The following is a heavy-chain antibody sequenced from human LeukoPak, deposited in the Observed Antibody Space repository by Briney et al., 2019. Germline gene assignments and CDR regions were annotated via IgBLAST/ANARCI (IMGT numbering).Heavy chain of an antibody. CDR2: ILYDGTNK. Sequence: PGGSLRLSCAASGFTFSSFGMHWVRQAPGQGLEWVAFILYDGTNKYYADSVKGRFTISRDNSKNTLSLQMNSLRSEDTAVYYCAKDREQPEGVLSLYFYMDVWGKGTTVIVSS. D-gene: IGHD3-10*01. V-gene: IGHV3-30*02. J-gene: IGHJ6*03. CDR1: GFTFSSFG. CDR3: AKDREQPEGVLSLYFYMDV.